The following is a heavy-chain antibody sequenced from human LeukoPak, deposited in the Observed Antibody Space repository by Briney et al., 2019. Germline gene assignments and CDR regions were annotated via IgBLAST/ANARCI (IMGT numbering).Heavy chain of an antibody. CDR3: ATDGAGFDT. CDR1: GFTFSSYG. V-gene: IGHV3-33*03. J-gene: IGHJ5*02. Sequence: GGSLRLSCAAYGFTFSSYGMQWVRQAPGKGLEWVAVIWYDGSNKYYADSVKGRFTISRDNAKKSLYLEMNNLRADDTAVYYCATDGAGFDTWGQGVLVTVSS. CDR2: IWYDGSNK.